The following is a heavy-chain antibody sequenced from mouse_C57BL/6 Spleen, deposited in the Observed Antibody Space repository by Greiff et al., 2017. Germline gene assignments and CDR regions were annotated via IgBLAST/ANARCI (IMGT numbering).Heavy chain of an antibody. CDR1: GYTFTSYW. V-gene: IGHV1-64*01. J-gene: IGHJ3*01. Sequence: QVQLQQPGAELVKPGASVKLSCKASGYTFTSYWMHWVKQRPGQGLEWIGMIHPNSGSTNYNEKFKSKATLTVDKSSSTAYMQLSSLTSEDSAVYYCARDHYDYDGGFAYWGQGTLVTVSA. CDR3: ARDHYDYDGGFAY. D-gene: IGHD2-4*01. CDR2: IHPNSGST.